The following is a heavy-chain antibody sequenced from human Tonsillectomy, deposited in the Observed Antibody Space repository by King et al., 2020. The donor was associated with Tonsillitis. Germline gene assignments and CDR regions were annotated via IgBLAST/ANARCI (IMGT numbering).Heavy chain of an antibody. Sequence: QLQESGPGLVKPSETLSLTCAVSGSSIRTAYYWGWIRQPPGKGLEWSGSIYHSGSTYYSPYLKSRVTISVDTSKSKFFLKLSPVTAADTGVYYCARDRRGSSGTVVYWGQGTLVTVSS. CDR2: IYHSGST. CDR1: GSSIRTAYY. J-gene: IGHJ4*02. CDR3: ARDRRGSSGTVVY. V-gene: IGHV4-38-2*01. D-gene: IGHD3-22*01.